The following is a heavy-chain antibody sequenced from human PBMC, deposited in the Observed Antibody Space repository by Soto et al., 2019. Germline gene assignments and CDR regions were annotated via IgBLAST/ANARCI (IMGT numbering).Heavy chain of an antibody. J-gene: IGHJ3*01. V-gene: IGHV2-70*11. CDR1: GFSLTTGGMC. CDR2: IDWDDTK. Sequence: SGPTLVNPTQTLTLTCTFSGFSLTTGGMCVSWIRQPPGKALEWLARIDWDDTKYYSTSLKTRLTISKDISKNQVVLTMTNMDPVDTARYYCARIRDQLPNDAFDVWGQGTVVTVSS. CDR3: ARIRDQLPNDAFDV. D-gene: IGHD2-2*01.